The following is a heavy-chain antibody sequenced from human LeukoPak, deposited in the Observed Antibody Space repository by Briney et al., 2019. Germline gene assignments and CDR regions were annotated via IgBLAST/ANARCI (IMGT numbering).Heavy chain of an antibody. CDR2: ISGSGGST. V-gene: IGHV3-23*01. CDR1: AFTFSSNA. D-gene: IGHD3-16*01. Sequence: GGCLRLSCAASAFTFSSNAMSWVRQAPGKGLEWVSAISGSGGSTYYADSVKGRFTISTDNSKNTLYLQMNSVRGEDTAVYYCAKDRSEGDYNAIDIWGQGTMVTVSS. J-gene: IGHJ3*02. CDR3: AKDRSEGDYNAIDI.